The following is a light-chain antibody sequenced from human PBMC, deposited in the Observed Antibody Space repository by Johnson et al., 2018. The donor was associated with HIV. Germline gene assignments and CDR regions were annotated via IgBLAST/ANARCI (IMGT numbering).Light chain of an antibody. CDR1: SSNIGNNY. CDR2: ENN. Sequence: SVLTQPPSVSAAPGQKVTISCSGSSSNIGNNYVSWYQQLPGTAPKLLIYENNKRPSGIPDRFSGSKSGTSATLGITGPQTGDEADYYCGTWDSSLSAGGVFGTGTKVTVL. CDR3: GTWDSSLSAGGV. J-gene: IGLJ1*01. V-gene: IGLV1-51*02.